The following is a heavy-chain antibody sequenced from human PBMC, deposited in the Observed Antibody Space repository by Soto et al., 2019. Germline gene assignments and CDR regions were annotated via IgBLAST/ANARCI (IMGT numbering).Heavy chain of an antibody. Sequence: PSETLSLTCTVSGGSISSDYYYWSWIRQPPGKGLEWIGYIYYSGSTFCNPSLKSRVTISVDTSKNQFSLKLSYVAAADTAVYYCGRVTESLGVYGLDVWGQGTTVTVSS. V-gene: IGHV4-30-4*01. D-gene: IGHD3-3*01. J-gene: IGHJ6*02. CDR1: GGSISSDYYY. CDR3: GRVTESLGVYGLDV. CDR2: IYYSGST.